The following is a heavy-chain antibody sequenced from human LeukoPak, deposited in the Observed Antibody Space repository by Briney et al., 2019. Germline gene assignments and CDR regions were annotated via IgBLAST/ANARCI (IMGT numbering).Heavy chain of an antibody. CDR2: IYYSGST. CDR1: GGSISSYY. CDR3: ARDGCSGGSCYRGGFDP. Sequence: SETLSLTCTVSGGSISSYYCSWIRQPPGKGLEWIGYIYYSGSTNYTPSLKSRVTISVDTSKNQFSLKLSSVTAADTAVYYCARDGCSGGSCYRGGFDPWGQGTLVTVSS. J-gene: IGHJ5*02. V-gene: IGHV4-59*01. D-gene: IGHD2-15*01.